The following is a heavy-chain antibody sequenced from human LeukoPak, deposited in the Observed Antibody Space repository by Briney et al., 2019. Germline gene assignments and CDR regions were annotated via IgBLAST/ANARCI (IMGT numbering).Heavy chain of an antibody. CDR3: ASTLSGENYYYYGMDV. D-gene: IGHD2-21*01. V-gene: IGHV1-18*01. CDR2: ISAYNGNT. CDR1: GYTFTSYG. Sequence: ASVKVSCKASGYTFTSYGISWVRQAPGQGLEWMGWISAYNGNTNYAQKLQGRVTMTTDTSTSTAYMEPRSLRSDDTAVYYCASTLSGENYYYYGMDVWGQGTTVTVSS. J-gene: IGHJ6*02.